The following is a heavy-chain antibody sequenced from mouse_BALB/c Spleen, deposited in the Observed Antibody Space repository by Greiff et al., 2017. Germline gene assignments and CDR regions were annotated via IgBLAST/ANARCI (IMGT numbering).Heavy chain of an antibody. CDR3: ARAYYDHDWFAY. CDR1: GFTFSSYG. J-gene: IGHJ3*01. D-gene: IGHD2-4*01. V-gene: IGHV5-6-3*01. CDR2: INSNGGST. Sequence: EVQRVESGGGLVQPGGSLKLSCAASGFTFSSYGMSWVRQTPDKRLELVATINSNGGSTYYPDSVKGRFTITRDNAKNTLYLQMSSLKSEDTAMYYCARAYYDHDWFAYWGQGTLVTVSA.